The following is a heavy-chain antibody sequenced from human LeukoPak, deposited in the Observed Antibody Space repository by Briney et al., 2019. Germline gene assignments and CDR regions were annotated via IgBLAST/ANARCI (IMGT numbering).Heavy chain of an antibody. CDR2: INPASGVT. J-gene: IGHJ4*02. V-gene: IGHV1-2*02. CDR3: ARAPNTIFGVVPAL. Sequence: ASVKVSCKASGYTFTDYYIHWVRQAPGQGLEWMGWINPASGVTNYSQKFQGRVTMTSDTSIGTAYMELISLRSDDTAVYYCARAPNTIFGVVPALWGQGALVTVSS. CDR1: GYTFTDYY. D-gene: IGHD3-3*01.